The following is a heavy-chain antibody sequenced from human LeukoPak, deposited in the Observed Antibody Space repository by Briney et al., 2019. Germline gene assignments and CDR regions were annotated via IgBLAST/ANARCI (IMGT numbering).Heavy chain of an antibody. D-gene: IGHD6-6*01. Sequence: GESLKISCKGSGYSFTSYWIGWVRQMPGKGLEWMGIIFPSDSDTRYSPSFQGQVTISADKSISTAYLQWNSLKASDTAMYYCARNGGSSSWFDYWGQGTLGTASS. CDR1: GYSFTSYW. V-gene: IGHV5-51*01. CDR3: ARNGGSSSWFDY. CDR2: IFPSDSDT. J-gene: IGHJ4*02.